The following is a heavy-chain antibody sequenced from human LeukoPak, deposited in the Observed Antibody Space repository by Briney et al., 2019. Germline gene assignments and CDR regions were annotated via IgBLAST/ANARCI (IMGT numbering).Heavy chain of an antibody. Sequence: SETLSLTCTVSGGSISNYYWSWIRQPPGKGLEWIGYIYYTGSTNYNPSLTSRVNISVDTSKNQFSLNLGSVTAADTAVYYCARYVSGHYFDYWGQGTLVTVSS. CDR1: GGSISNYY. J-gene: IGHJ4*02. D-gene: IGHD3-16*01. CDR3: ARYVSGHYFDY. V-gene: IGHV4-59*12. CDR2: IYYTGST.